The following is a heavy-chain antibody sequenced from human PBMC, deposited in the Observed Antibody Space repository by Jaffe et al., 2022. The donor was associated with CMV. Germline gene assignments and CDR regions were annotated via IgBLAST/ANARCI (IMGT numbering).Heavy chain of an antibody. J-gene: IGHJ6*03. CDR1: GGSFSGYY. D-gene: IGHD3-16*02. Sequence: QVQLQQWGAGLLKPSETLSLTCAVYGGSFSGYYWSWIRQPPGKGLEWIGEINHSGSTNYNPSLKSRVTISVDTSKNQFSLKLSSVTAADTAVYYCARGQGYVWGSYRRGYYMDVWGKGTTVTVSS. V-gene: IGHV4-34*01. CDR2: INHSGST. CDR3: ARGQGYVWGSYRRGYYMDV.